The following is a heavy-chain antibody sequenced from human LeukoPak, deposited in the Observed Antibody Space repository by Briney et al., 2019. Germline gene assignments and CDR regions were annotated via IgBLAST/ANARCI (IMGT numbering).Heavy chain of an antibody. J-gene: IGHJ6*03. CDR2: MNPNSGNT. CDR1: GYTFTSYD. D-gene: IGHD2-2*02. CDR3: ARGLLGYCSSTSCYTRYYYYYMDV. Sequence: GASVKVSCKASGYTFTSYDINWVRQATGQGLEWMGWMNPNSGNTGYAQKFQGRVTITRNTSISTAYMELSSLRSEDTAVYYCARGLLGYCSSTSCYTRYYYYYMDVWGKGTTVTVSS. V-gene: IGHV1-8*03.